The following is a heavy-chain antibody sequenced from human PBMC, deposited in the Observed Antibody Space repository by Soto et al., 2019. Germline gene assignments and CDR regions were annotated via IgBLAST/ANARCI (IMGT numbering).Heavy chain of an antibody. CDR2: ISSSSSYI. Sequence: EVQLVESGGGLVKPGGSLRLSCAASGFTFSSYSMNWVRQAPGKGLEWVSSISSSSSYIYYADSVKGRFTISRDNAKNSLYLKMNSLRAEDTAVYYCARDGTGDNDVWGQGTTVTVSS. D-gene: IGHD3-16*01. CDR3: ARDGTGDNDV. J-gene: IGHJ6*02. V-gene: IGHV3-21*01. CDR1: GFTFSSYS.